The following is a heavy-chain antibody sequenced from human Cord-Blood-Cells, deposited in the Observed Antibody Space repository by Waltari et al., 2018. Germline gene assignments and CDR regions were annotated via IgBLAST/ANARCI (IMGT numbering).Heavy chain of an antibody. CDR1: GGTFSSYA. V-gene: IGHV1-69*09. J-gene: IGHJ6*03. D-gene: IGHD2-2*01. CDR3: ARGYCSSTSCYYYYYYMDV. Sequence: QVQLVQSGAEVKKPGSSVKVSCKASGGTFSSYAISWVRQAPGQGLEWMGRIIPILGIANDAQKFQGRVTITADKSTSTAYMELSSLRSEDTAVYYCARGYCSSTSCYYYYYYMDVWGKGTTVTVSS. CDR2: IIPILGIA.